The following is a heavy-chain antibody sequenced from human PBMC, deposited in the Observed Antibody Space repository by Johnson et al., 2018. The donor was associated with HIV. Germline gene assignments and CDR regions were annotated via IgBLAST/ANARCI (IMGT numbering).Heavy chain of an antibody. CDR2: IYSGGRS. J-gene: IGHJ3*02. Sequence: VQLVESGGGLVQPGGSLRLSCVASGFTVRSNYMSWVHQAPGEGRAWVSVIYSGGRSYYADSVKGRLTLSRDSSKNTLYLQMNSLRAEDTAVYYCAREVTAGNDAFDIWGQGTMVTVSS. V-gene: IGHV3-66*02. CDR1: GFTVRSNY. D-gene: IGHD1-1*01. CDR3: AREVTAGNDAFDI.